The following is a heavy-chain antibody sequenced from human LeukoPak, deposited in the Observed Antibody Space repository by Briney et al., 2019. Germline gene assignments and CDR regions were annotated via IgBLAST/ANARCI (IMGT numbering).Heavy chain of an antibody. J-gene: IGHJ5*02. CDR2: INPNSGGT. V-gene: IGHV1-2*02. Sequence: ASVKVSCKASGYTFTGYYMHWVRQAPVQGLEWMGWINPNSGGTNYAQKFQGRVTMTRDTSISTAYMELSRLRSDDTAVYYCARDPVSHYDGSGYFLRTDNWFDPWGQGTLVTVSS. D-gene: IGHD3-22*01. CDR1: GYTFTGYY. CDR3: ARDPVSHYDGSGYFLRTDNWFDP.